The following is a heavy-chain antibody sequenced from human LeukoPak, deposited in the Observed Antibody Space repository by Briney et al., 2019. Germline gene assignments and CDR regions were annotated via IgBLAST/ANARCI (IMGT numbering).Heavy chain of an antibody. V-gene: IGHV4-39*01. J-gene: IGHJ5*02. D-gene: IGHD4-17*01. CDR2: IYYRGST. CDR3: ARHDHTDFGDPNWFDP. Sequence: SETLSLTCTVSGGSISSSSYYWGWIRQPPGKGLEWIGSIYYRGSTYYNPSLRSRVTISVDTSKNQLSLKLSSVTAADTAVYYCARHDHTDFGDPNWFDPWGQGTLFTVSS. CDR1: GGSISSSSYY.